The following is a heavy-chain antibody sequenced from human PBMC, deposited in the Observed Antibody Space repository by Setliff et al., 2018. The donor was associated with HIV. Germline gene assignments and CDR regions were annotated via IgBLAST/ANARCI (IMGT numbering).Heavy chain of an antibody. V-gene: IGHV1-18*01. Sequence: GASVKVSCKTSGYMFSSYGISWVRQAPGQGLEWMGWVSNKGDTNYVQKLQDRLTITTDTSTSTAYLELRDLRSEDTAVYYCARDPRYSSVWFRNGGVDYWGQGTLVTV. CDR2: VSNKGDT. CDR1: GYMFSSYG. D-gene: IGHD6-19*01. J-gene: IGHJ4*02. CDR3: ARDPRYSSVWFRNGGVDY.